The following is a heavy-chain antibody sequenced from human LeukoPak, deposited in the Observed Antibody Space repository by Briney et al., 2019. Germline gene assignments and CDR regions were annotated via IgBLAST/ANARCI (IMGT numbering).Heavy chain of an antibody. D-gene: IGHD3-10*01. CDR3: ARELIWFGELSSDY. V-gene: IGHV1-2*02. CDR2: INPNSGDT. CDR1: GYTFTGYY. Sequence: GASVKVSCKASGYTFTGYYIHWVRQAPGQGLEWMGWINPNSGDTNYAQKFQGRVTMTRDTSISTAYMELSRLRSDDTAVYYCARELIWFGELSSDYWGQGTLVTVSS. J-gene: IGHJ4*02.